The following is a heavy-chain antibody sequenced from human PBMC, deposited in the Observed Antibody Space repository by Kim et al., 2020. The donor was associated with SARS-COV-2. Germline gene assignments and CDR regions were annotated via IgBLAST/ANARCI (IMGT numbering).Heavy chain of an antibody. CDR1: GFTLSHDW. D-gene: IGHD3-10*02. J-gene: IGHJ4*02. V-gene: IGHV3-7*01. CDR3: ARSVFGDNY. CDR2: INQDGSES. Sequence: GGSLRLSCAASGFTLSHDWMTWVRQAPGKGLEWVANINQDGSESYYVDSVKGRFTISRDNAKNSLYLQMNSLRVEDTAVYYCARSVFGDNYWGQGTLVSVSS.